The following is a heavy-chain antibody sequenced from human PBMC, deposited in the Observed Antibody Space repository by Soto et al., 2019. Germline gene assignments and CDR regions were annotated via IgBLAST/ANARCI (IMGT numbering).Heavy chain of an antibody. CDR2: ISAYNGNT. V-gene: IGHV1-18*04. CDR3: ARDVPGSGVPFWDY. Sequence: QIQLVQSGAEMKKPGASVKVSCKPSGYTFTHYGVSWLRQAPGQGLEWMGWISAYNGNTDYANKFQGRVALTTDTSTSTAYMELRGLSPDDTAVYYCARDVPGSGVPFWDYWGQGTLVTVSS. D-gene: IGHD2-15*01. J-gene: IGHJ4*02. CDR1: GYTFTHYG.